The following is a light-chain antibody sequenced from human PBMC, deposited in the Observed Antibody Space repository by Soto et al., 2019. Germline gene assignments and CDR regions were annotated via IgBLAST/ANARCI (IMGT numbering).Light chain of an antibody. V-gene: IGKV1-8*01. Sequence: AIRMTQSPSSLSASTGDRVTITCRASQGISSYLAWYQHKPGKAPKLLIYAASTLQSGIPSRFSGSGSATAYSLTISCLQSEDFATYYGQEYYSYPQTFGPATKVYIK. CDR2: AAS. CDR1: QGISSY. J-gene: IGKJ3*01. CDR3: QEYYSYPQT.